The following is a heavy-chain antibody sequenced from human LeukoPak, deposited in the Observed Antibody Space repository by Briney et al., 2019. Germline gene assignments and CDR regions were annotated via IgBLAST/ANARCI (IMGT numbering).Heavy chain of an antibody. V-gene: IGHV3-7*01. CDR2: IKQDGSEK. J-gene: IGHJ4*02. CDR1: GFTFSSYW. CDR3: SKEKSTVLTPGVDY. D-gene: IGHD4-23*01. Sequence: PGGSLRLSXAASGFTFSSYWMSWVRQAPGKGLEWVANIKQDGSEKYYVDSVKGRFTISRDNAKNSLYLQMNSLRAEDTAVYYCSKEKSTVLTPGVDYWGQGTLVTVSS.